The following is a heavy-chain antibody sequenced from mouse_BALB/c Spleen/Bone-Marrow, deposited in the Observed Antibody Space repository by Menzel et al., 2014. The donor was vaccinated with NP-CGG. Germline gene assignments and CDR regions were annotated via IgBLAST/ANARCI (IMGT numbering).Heavy chain of an antibody. CDR1: GYTFTRYT. V-gene: IGHV1-4*01. CDR2: IIPNSGYS. D-gene: IGHD1-1*01. Sequence: VKLMESGAELARPGASVKMSCQASGYTFTRYTMHWEKKRPGQGLEWIGYIIPNSGYSNYNQKFKDKATLTADKSSSTVYMQLSSLTSEDSAVYYCTIRYYAMDYWGQGTSVTVSS. J-gene: IGHJ4*01. CDR3: TIRYYAMDY.